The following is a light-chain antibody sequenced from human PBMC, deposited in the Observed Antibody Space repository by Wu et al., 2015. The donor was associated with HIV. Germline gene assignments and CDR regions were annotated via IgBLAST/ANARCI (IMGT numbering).Light chain of an antibody. CDR3: QQYDISIT. CDR2: GAS. CDR1: QSINNNY. Sequence: EIVLTQSPGTLSLSPGDSATLSCRASQSINNNYFAWFQQKPGQAPRLLIYGASNRATGIPDRFSGSGSGTDSTLSLTRLEPEDFAVYYCQQYDISITFGQGTRLDIK. V-gene: IGKV3-20*01. J-gene: IGKJ5*01.